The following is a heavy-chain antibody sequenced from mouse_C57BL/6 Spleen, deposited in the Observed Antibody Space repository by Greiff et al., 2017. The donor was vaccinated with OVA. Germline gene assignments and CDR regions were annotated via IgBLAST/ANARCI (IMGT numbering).Heavy chain of an antibody. J-gene: IGHJ3*01. Sequence: QVQLQQPGAELVMPGASVKLSCKASGYTFTSYWMHWVKQRPGQGLEWIGEIDPSDSYTNYNQKFKGKSTLTVDKSSSTAYMQLSSLTSEDSAVYYCATDSNYRFAYWGQGTLVTVSA. CDR3: ATDSNYRFAY. CDR1: GYTFTSYW. D-gene: IGHD2-5*01. V-gene: IGHV1-69*01. CDR2: IDPSDSYT.